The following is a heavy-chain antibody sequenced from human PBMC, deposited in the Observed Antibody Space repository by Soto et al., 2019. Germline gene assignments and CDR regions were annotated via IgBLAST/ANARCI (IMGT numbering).Heavy chain of an antibody. CDR1: GDSINSVDHY. Sequence: QVQLQESGPGLVRPSQTLSLTCTVSGDSINSVDHYWSWIRQPPGKGLEWMGYIYHSGSSHYNPSLNSRLLISIDTSTNRFALYLSSVTAADTAVYICARLRSDTENNSFDPRSQGALVTVSS. CDR3: ARLRSDTENNSFDP. J-gene: IGHJ5*01. CDR2: IYHSGSS. V-gene: IGHV4-30-4*01. D-gene: IGHD3-10*02.